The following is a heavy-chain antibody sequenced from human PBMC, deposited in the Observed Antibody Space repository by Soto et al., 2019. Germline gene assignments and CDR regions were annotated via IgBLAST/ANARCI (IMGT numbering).Heavy chain of an antibody. CDR3: ASTYYYDSSGYHVLRI. Sequence: EVQLVPSGAEVKKPGESLKISCKGSGYSFTSYWIGWVRQMPGKGLEWMGIIYPGDSDTRYSPSFQGQVTISADKSISTAYLQWSSLKASDTAMYYCASTYYYDSSGYHVLRIWGQGTLVTVSS. D-gene: IGHD3-22*01. V-gene: IGHV5-51*01. J-gene: IGHJ4*02. CDR2: IYPGDSDT. CDR1: GYSFTSYW.